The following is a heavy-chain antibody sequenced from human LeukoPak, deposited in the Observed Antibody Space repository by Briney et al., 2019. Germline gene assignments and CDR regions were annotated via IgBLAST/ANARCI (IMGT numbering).Heavy chain of an antibody. D-gene: IGHD2-2*01. CDR1: GYTFTSYD. CDR3: ARAKPYYSSTSWFSYYYYMDV. CDR2: MNPNSGNT. V-gene: IGHV1-8*01. Sequence: ASVKVSCKASGYTFTSYDTNWVRQVTGQGLEWMGWMNPNSGNTGYAQKFQGRVTMIMNTSINTAYMELSSLRSEDTAVYYCARAKPYYSSTSWFSYYYYMDVWGQGTTVTVSS. J-gene: IGHJ6*03.